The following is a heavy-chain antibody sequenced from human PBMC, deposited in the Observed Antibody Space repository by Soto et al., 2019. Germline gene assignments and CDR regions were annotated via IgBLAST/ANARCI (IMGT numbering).Heavy chain of an antibody. CDR2: IKEDGSKK. CDR3: VRGTLTPGLDN. V-gene: IGHV3-7*03. CDR1: GFTFSNYW. D-gene: IGHD1-7*01. Sequence: EVQLVESGGGLVQPGGSLRLSCAASGFTFSNYWMNWVRQAPGKGLEWVANIKEDGSKKTYVDSVKGRFTISRDNAKNSLYLQINSLRAEDTAVYYCVRGTLTPGLDNWGQGTLVTVSS. J-gene: IGHJ4*02.